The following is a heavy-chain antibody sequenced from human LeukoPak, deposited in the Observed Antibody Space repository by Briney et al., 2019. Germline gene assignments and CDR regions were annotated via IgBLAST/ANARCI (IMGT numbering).Heavy chain of an antibody. D-gene: IGHD3-10*01. J-gene: IGHJ6*02. Sequence: NPSETLSLTCAVSGGSISSSNWWSWVRQPPGKGLEWIGEIHHSGSTNYNPSLKSRVTISVDTSKNQFSLKLNSVTAADTAVYYCARTYYYGPSFGMDVWGQGTTVTVSS. CDR1: GGSISSSNW. V-gene: IGHV4-4*02. CDR3: ARTYYYGPSFGMDV. CDR2: IHHSGST.